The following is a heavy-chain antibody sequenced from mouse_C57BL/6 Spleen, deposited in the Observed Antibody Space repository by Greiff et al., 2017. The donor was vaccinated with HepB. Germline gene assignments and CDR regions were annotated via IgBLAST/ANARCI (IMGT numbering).Heavy chain of an antibody. CDR1: GYTFTSYW. CDR3: ARERELGRAWFAY. J-gene: IGHJ3*01. CDR2: INPSSGYT. D-gene: IGHD4-1*01. V-gene: IGHV1-7*01. Sequence: QVHVKQSGAELAKPGASVKLSCKASGYTFTSYWMHWVKQRPGQGLEWIGYINPSSGYTKYNQKFKDKATLTADKSSSTAYMQLSSLTCEDSAVYYCARERELGRAWFAYWGQGTLVTVSA.